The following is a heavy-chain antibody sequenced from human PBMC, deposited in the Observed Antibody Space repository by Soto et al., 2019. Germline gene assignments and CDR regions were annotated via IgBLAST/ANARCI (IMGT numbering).Heavy chain of an antibody. D-gene: IGHD3-22*01. V-gene: IGHV1-69*06. CDR2: IIPIFGTT. J-gene: IGHJ5*02. CDR1: GGTFGSDA. CDR3: ARDRTDSGYYTNWLDP. Sequence: SVKFSCKASGGTFGSDAITWVRQAPGQGLEWVGRIIPIFGTTNYAQNLQGRVTISADKSTLTSYMELHSLTSDDTALYYCARDRTDSGYYTNWLDPWGQGTQVTVSS.